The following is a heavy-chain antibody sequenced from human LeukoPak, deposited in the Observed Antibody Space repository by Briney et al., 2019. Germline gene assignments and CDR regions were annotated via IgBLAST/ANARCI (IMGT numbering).Heavy chain of an antibody. CDR3: ARAPHHDYGGNSGPS. Sequence: ASVKVSCKASGYTFTGYYMHWVRQAPGQGLEWMGWINPNSGGTHYAQKFQGRVTMTRDTSISTAYMELSRLRSDDTAVYYCARAPHHDYGGNSGPSWGQGPMVTVSS. D-gene: IGHD4-23*01. V-gene: IGHV1-2*02. CDR2: INPNSGGT. CDR1: GYTFTGYY. J-gene: IGHJ3*01.